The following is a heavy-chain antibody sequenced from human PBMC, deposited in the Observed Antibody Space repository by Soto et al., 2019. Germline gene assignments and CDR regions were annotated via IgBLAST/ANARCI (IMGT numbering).Heavy chain of an antibody. CDR1: GYTFTSYG. CDR3: ARGLWDDILTGPCSY. Sequence: GASVKVSCKASGYTFTSYGISWVRQAPGQGLEWMGWISAYNGNTNYAQKLQGRVTMTTDTSTSTAYMELRSLRSDDTAVYYCARGLWDDILTGPCSYWGQGTLVTVSS. CDR2: ISAYNGNT. D-gene: IGHD3-9*01. V-gene: IGHV1-18*01. J-gene: IGHJ4*02.